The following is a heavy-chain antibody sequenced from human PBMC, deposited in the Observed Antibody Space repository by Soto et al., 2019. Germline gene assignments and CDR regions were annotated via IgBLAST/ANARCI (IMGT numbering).Heavy chain of an antibody. CDR3: ARGGPENDY. CDR1: GGTFSSYA. J-gene: IGHJ4*02. CDR2: IIPMSGAT. D-gene: IGHD1-26*01. Sequence: QVQLVQSGAEVKKPGSSVKVSCKASGGTFSSYALSWVRQAPGQGLEWMGGIIPMSGATNYAQKFQGRVTFTADESTNTAYLELTSLSSEDTAVYYCARGGPENDYWGQGTLVTVSS. V-gene: IGHV1-69*12.